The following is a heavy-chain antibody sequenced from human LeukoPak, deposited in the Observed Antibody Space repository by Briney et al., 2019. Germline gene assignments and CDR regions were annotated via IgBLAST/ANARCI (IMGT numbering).Heavy chain of an antibody. CDR2: IDYSGST. D-gene: IGHD1-1*01. CDR1: GGSLSSYF. V-gene: IGHV4-59*01. Sequence: SETLSLTCTVSGGSLSSYFWSWIRQPPGKGLEWLGCIDYSGSTQYNPSLKSRVTISVDTSKQQFSLQLSSVTAADTAVYYCARDLELERNRWNYFESWGQGTLVTVSS. J-gene: IGHJ4*02. CDR3: ARDLELERNRWNYFES.